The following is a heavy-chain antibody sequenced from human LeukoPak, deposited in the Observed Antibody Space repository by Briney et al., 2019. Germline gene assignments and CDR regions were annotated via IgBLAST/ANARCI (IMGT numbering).Heavy chain of an antibody. Sequence: PSETLSLTCAVYGGSFSGYYWSWIRQPPGKGLEWIGEINHSGSTNYNPSLKSRATISVDTSKNQFSLKLSSVTAADTAVYYCVRLHEYGMDVWGKGTTVTVSS. CDR3: VRLHEYGMDV. CDR1: GGSFSGYY. CDR2: INHSGST. J-gene: IGHJ6*04. V-gene: IGHV4-34*01.